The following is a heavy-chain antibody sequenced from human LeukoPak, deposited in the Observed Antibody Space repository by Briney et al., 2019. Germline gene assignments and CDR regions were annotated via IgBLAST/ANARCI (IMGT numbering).Heavy chain of an antibody. CDR3: ARGMVGATSWFDP. J-gene: IGHJ5*02. V-gene: IGHV4-59*01. CDR2: IYYSGST. Sequence: PSETLSLTCTVSGGSISSYYWSWIRQPPGKGLEWIGYIYYSGSTNHNPSLNSRVTISVDTSKNQFSLRLTSVTAADTAVYYCARGMVGATSWFDPWGQGTLVTVSS. D-gene: IGHD1-26*01. CDR1: GGSISSYY.